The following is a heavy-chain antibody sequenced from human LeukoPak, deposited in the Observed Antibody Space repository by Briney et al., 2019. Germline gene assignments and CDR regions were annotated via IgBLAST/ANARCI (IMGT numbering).Heavy chain of an antibody. CDR2: ISAYNGNT. Sequence: GASVKVSCKASGYTFTSYGISRVRQAPGQGLEWMGWISAYNGNTNYAQKLQGRVTMTTDTSTSTAYMELRSLRSDDTAVYYCTRDTYDYVWGSYRPPDDAFDIWGQGTMVTVSS. V-gene: IGHV1-18*01. CDR1: GYTFTSYG. J-gene: IGHJ3*02. D-gene: IGHD3-16*02. CDR3: TRDTYDYVWGSYRPPDDAFDI.